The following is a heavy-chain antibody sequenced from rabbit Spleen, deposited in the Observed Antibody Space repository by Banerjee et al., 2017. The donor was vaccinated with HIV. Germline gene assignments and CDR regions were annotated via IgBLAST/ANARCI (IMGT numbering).Heavy chain of an antibody. CDR2: IYTGSSGGT. Sequence: QSLEESGGDLVQPEGSLTLTCTASGFSFSSSYYMCWVRQAPGKGLEWIACIYTGSSGGTYYASWAKGRFTFSKTSSTTVTLQMTSLTVADTATYFCARDTGSSFSSYGMDLWGPGTLVTVS. D-gene: IGHD8-1*01. V-gene: IGHV1S40*01. CDR3: ARDTGSSFSSYGMDL. CDR1: GFSFSSSYY. J-gene: IGHJ6*01.